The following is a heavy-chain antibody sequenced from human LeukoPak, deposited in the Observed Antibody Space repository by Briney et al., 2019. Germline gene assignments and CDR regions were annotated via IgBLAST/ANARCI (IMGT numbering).Heavy chain of an antibody. CDR3: AKDDAWGRYKD. CDR2: ISPSGGIT. V-gene: IGHV3-23*01. CDR1: GFTFSSHG. D-gene: IGHD3-16*01. J-gene: IGHJ1*01. Sequence: PGGSLRLSCAASGFTFSSHGMNWVRQAPGKGLEWVSGISPSGGITYYTDSVKGRFTISRDNSKNTVSLQMNGLRGDDTAVYYCAKDDAWGRYKDWGQGTLVTVSS.